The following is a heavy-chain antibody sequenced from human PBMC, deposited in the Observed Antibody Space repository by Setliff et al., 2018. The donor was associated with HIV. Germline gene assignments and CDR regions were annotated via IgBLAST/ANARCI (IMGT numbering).Heavy chain of an antibody. J-gene: IGHJ4*02. CDR2: IYHSGST. CDR3: TRVGDTVSFDS. CDR1: GYSISSGYY. D-gene: IGHD3-10*01. Sequence: SETLSLTCAVSGYSISSGYYWGWIRQPPGKGLEWIGSIYHSGSTYYNPSLQSRVTISVDTPQNQISLKLSSVTAADTAVYYCTRVGDTVSFDSWGQGNLVTVSS. V-gene: IGHV4-38-2*01.